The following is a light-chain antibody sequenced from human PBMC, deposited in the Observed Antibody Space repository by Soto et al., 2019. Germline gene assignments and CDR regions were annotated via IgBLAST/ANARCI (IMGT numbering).Light chain of an antibody. Sequence: EIVLTQSPGTLSLPPGERATLSCRASQSVRSRYLAWYQQKFGQAPRLLIYGASSRATGIPGRFSGSGSGTDFTLTISRLEPEDFAVYYCQQYGSSSWTFGQGTKVEIK. V-gene: IGKV3-20*01. J-gene: IGKJ1*01. CDR1: QSVRSRY. CDR2: GAS. CDR3: QQYGSSSWT.